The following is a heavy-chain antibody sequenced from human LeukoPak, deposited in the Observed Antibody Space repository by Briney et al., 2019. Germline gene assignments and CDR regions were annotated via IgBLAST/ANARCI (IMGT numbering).Heavy chain of an antibody. CDR2: ISWNSGSL. D-gene: IGHD3-22*01. CDR1: GFTFDDYA. CDR3: AKDFQYYDSSGYLDY. J-gene: IGHJ4*02. Sequence: PGGSLRLSCAASGFTFDDYAMHWVRQAPGKGLEWVSGISWNSGSLGYADSVKGRFTISRDNAKNSLYLQMNSLRAEDTASYYCAKDFQYYDSSGYLDYWGQGTLVTVSS. V-gene: IGHV3-9*01.